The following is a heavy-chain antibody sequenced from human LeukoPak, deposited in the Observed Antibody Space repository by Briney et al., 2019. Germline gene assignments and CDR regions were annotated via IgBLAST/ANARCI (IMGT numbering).Heavy chain of an antibody. V-gene: IGHV3-48*02. CDR1: GFTFSSYS. CDR3: ARDRIAVAGTGSDY. CDR2: ISSSSSTI. D-gene: IGHD6-19*01. Sequence: SGGSLRLSCAASGFTFSSYSMNWVRQAPGKGLEWVSYISSSSSTIYYADSVKGRFTISRDNAKNSLYLQMNSLRDEDTAVYYCARDRIAVAGTGSDYWGQGTLVTVSS. J-gene: IGHJ4*02.